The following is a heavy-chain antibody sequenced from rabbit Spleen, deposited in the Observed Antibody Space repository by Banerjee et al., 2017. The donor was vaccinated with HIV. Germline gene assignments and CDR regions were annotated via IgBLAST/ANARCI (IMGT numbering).Heavy chain of an antibody. CDR3: ARDSGTSFSSYGMDL. J-gene: IGHJ3*01. CDR1: GFSFNSGYD. D-gene: IGHD8-1*01. CDR2: AYPGSSGST. Sequence: QSLEESGGGLVKPGASLTLTCKASGFSFNSGYDMCWVRQAPGKGLEWVACAYPGSSGSTYSATWAKGRFTISKTSSTTVTLQMTSLTAADTATYFCARDSGTSFSSYGMDLWGQGTPGHRL. V-gene: IGHV1S40*01.